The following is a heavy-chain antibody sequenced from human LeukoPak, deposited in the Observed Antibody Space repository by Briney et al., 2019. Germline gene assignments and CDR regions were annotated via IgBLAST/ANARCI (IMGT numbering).Heavy chain of an antibody. CDR3: ARPGDYDYVWGSSSSDYFDY. CDR1: GYSFTSYW. CDR2: IYPGDSDT. J-gene: IGHJ4*02. Sequence: GESLKISCKGSGYSFTSYWIGWVCQMPGKGLEWMGIIYPGDSDTRYSPSFQGQVTISADKSISTAYLQWSSLKASDTAMYYCARPGDYDYVWGSSSSDYFDYWGQGTLVTVSS. D-gene: IGHD3-16*01. V-gene: IGHV5-51*01.